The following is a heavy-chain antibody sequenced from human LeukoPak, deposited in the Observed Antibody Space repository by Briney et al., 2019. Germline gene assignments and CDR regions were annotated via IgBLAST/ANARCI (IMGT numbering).Heavy chain of an antibody. D-gene: IGHD2-2*01. Sequence: GGSLRLSCAASGFTFSSYEINWVRQAPGKGLEWVSYISGSGSTIYYADSVKGRLTISRDNAKNSLYLQMNSLRAEDTAVYFCARVGKVRRWYFDLWGRGTLVTVSS. CDR3: ARVGKVRRWYFDL. CDR2: ISGSGSTI. J-gene: IGHJ2*01. CDR1: GFTFSSYE. V-gene: IGHV3-48*03.